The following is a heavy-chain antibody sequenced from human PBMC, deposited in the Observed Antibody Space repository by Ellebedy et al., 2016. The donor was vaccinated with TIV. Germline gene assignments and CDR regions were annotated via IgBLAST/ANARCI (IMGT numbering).Heavy chain of an antibody. CDR2: IDWDDDK. Sequence: SGPTLVKPTQTLTLTCTFSGFSLSTSGMCVSWIRQPPGKALEWLALIDWDDDKYYSTSLKTRLTISKDTSKNQVVLTMTNMDPVDTATYYCARIIGRSSWYNGMDVWGQGTTVTVSS. D-gene: IGHD6-13*01. V-gene: IGHV2-70*01. CDR1: GFSLSTSGMC. CDR3: ARIIGRSSWYNGMDV. J-gene: IGHJ6*02.